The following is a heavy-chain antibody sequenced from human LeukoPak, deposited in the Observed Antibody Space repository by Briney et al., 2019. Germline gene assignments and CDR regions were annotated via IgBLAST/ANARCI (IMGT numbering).Heavy chain of an antibody. V-gene: IGHV3-7*02. J-gene: IGHJ4*02. D-gene: IGHD3-3*01. Sequence: GGSLRLSCGASGFTFKSYWMSWVRQVPGKGLEWVAEIKQDGSEKYYEDSMKGRFTISRDNAKSSLYLDMNNLTLEDTAVYYCARNPTLITLSGGVSGIFFDYWGQGVLVSVSS. CDR1: GFTFKSYW. CDR3: ARNPTLITLSGGVSGIFFDY. CDR2: IKQDGSEK.